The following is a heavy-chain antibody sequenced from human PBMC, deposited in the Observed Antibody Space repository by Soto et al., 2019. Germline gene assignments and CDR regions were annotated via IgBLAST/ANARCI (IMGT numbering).Heavy chain of an antibody. CDR2: ISGSGGST. V-gene: IGHV3-23*01. D-gene: IGHD3-10*01. J-gene: IGHJ4*02. Sequence: EVQLLESGGGLVQPGGSLRLSCAASGFTFSSYAMSWVRQAPGKGLEWVSAISGSGGSTYYADSVKGRFTISRDNSKNTLYLQMNSLRAEDTAVYYCASQLWFGELAGWSYFDYWGQGTLVTVSS. CDR3: ASQLWFGELAGWSYFDY. CDR1: GFTFSSYA.